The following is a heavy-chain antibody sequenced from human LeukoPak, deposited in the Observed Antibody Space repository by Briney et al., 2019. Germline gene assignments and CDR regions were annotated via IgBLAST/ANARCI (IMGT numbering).Heavy chain of an antibody. CDR3: ARTLTTYSGSYSLDAFDI. CDR1: GGSFSGYY. Sequence: SETLSLTCAVYGGSFSGYYWSWIRQPPGKGLEWIGEINHSGSTNYNPSLKSRVTISVDTSKNQFSLKLSSVTAADTAVYYCARTLTTYSGSYSLDAFDIWGQGTMVTVSS. D-gene: IGHD1-26*01. V-gene: IGHV4-34*01. J-gene: IGHJ3*02. CDR2: INHSGST.